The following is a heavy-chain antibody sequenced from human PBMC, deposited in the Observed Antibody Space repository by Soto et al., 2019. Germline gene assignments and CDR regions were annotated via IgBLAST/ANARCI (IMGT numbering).Heavy chain of an antibody. J-gene: IGHJ6*02. CDR1: GYTFTTYA. Sequence: QVQLVQSGAEVKKPGASVKVSCKAPGYTFTTYALHWVRQAPGQRPEWMGWINPASGHTKYSKKFKDRVTITRDTSASTGYMELSSLRSEDTAVYYCGRSVVGGTGEILYNAMDVWGQGTTVTVSS. CDR2: INPASGHT. V-gene: IGHV1-3*01. CDR3: GRSVVGGTGEILYNAMDV. D-gene: IGHD1-26*01.